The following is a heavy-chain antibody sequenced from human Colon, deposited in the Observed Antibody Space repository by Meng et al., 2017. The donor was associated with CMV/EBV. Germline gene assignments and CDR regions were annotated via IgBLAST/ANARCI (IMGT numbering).Heavy chain of an antibody. CDR3: ARGGLSAGVGDNYFDP. Sequence: SETLSLTCTVSGQSITSGYFWGWIRPSPGKGLGGIGSSRLFGPPYYNASLKSRVTISVDTSKNQFSLKLSSVAAGDTAIYYSARGGLSAGVGDNYFDPWGQGTLVTVSS. D-gene: IGHD6-13*01. CDR1: GQSITSGYF. CDR2: SRLFGPP. V-gene: IGHV4-38-2*02. J-gene: IGHJ5*02.